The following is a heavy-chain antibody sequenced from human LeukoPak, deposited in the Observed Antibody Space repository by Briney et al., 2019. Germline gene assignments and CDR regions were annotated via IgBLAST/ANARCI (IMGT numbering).Heavy chain of an antibody. CDR3: ARAGVYYDSSGYYDY. CDR2: INPNSGGT. V-gene: IGHV1-2*02. D-gene: IGHD3-22*01. CDR1: GYTFTAYS. J-gene: IGHJ4*02. Sequence: ASVKVSCKASGYTFTAYSMHWVRQAPGQGLEWMGWINPNSGGTNYAQKFQGRVTMTRDTSISTAYMELSRVRSDDTAVYFCARAGVYYDSSGYYDYWGQGTLVTVSS.